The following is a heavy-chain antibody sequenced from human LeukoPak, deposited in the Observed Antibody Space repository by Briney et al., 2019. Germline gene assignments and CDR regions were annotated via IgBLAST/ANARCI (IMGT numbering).Heavy chain of an antibody. CDR1: GFTFSSYG. Sequence: GGSLRLSCAASGFTFSSYGMHWVRQAPGKGLEWVAVIWYDGSNKYYADSVKGRFTISRDNSKNTLYLQMNSLRAEDTAVYYCARDMVRGVMRYYYGMDVWGQGTTVTVSS. V-gene: IGHV3-33*01. CDR3: ARDMVRGVMRYYYGMDV. D-gene: IGHD3-10*01. CDR2: IWYDGSNK. J-gene: IGHJ6*02.